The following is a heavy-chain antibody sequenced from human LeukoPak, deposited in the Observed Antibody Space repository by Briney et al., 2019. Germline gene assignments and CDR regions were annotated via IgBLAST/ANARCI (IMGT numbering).Heavy chain of an antibody. J-gene: IGHJ4*02. Sequence: PGGSLRLSCVASGFTFINYWMHWVRQAPGKGLVWVSRINIDGSTTDYAGSVKGRFTISRDNAKNTLYLQMNSLRAEDTAVYYCVRLLDLDFWGQGTLVTVSS. CDR3: VRLLDLDF. CDR2: INIDGSTT. D-gene: IGHD3-3*01. CDR1: GFTFINYW. V-gene: IGHV3-74*01.